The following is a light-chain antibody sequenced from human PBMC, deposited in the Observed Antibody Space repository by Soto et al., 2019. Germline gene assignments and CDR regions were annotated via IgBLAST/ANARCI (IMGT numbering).Light chain of an antibody. CDR2: GAS. CDR1: QSVSSN. V-gene: IGKV3-15*01. J-gene: IGKJ1*01. CDR3: QQYNNWPRT. Sequence: EIVMTQSPVTLSVSPGERATLSCRASQSVSSNLAWYQQKPGQAPRLLIYGASTRAPGIPARFSGSGSGTEFSLAISSLQSEDFAVYYCQQYNNWPRTFGQGTKVEIK.